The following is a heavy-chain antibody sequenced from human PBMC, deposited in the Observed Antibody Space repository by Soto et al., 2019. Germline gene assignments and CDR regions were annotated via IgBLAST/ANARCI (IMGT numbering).Heavy chain of an antibody. CDR1: GFTFSSYT. V-gene: IGHV3-30*14. D-gene: IGHD3-22*01. CDR3: ARGPFYSDSSGYYYYFDY. CDR2: ISYDGSNK. Sequence: PGGSLRLSCAASGFTFSSYTMHWVRQAPGKGLEWVALISYDGSNKYYADSVKGRFTISRANSKNTLYLQMDSLRAEDTAVYYCARGPFYSDSSGYYYYFDYWGQGTLVTVSS. J-gene: IGHJ4*02.